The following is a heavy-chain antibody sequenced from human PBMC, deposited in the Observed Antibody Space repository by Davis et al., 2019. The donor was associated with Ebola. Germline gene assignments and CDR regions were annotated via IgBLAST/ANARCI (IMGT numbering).Heavy chain of an antibody. CDR3: ARENSSSGYYRLGYYYGMDV. CDR1: GGSFSGYY. V-gene: IGHV4-34*01. D-gene: IGHD3-22*01. Sequence: MPGGSLRLSCAVYGGSFSGYYWSWIRQPPGKGLEWIGEINHSGSTNYNPSLKSRVTISVDTSKNQFSLKLSSVTAADTAVYYCARENSSSGYYRLGYYYGMDVWGQGTTVTVSS. CDR2: INHSGST. J-gene: IGHJ6*02.